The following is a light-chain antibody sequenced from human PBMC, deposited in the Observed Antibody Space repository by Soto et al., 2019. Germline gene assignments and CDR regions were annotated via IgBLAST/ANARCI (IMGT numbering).Light chain of an antibody. Sequence: PMTQSPSTLSASVGDRVTITCRASQNINTWLAWYQQKPGTAPRLLIYDVSTLQSGVPSRSSGSGSGTEFTLTITSLQPDDSAIYYCQQYDGYFGPGTKV. CDR2: DVS. CDR3: QQYDGY. J-gene: IGKJ3*01. CDR1: QNINTW. V-gene: IGKV1-5*01.